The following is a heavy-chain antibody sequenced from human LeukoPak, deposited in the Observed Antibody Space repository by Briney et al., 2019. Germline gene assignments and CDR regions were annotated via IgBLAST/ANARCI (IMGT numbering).Heavy chain of an antibody. V-gene: IGHV3-21*01. CDR2: FSSSGSYI. CDR1: GFTFSSYS. Sequence: GGSLRLSCAVSGFTFSSYSMNWVRQAPGKGLEWVSFFSSSGSYIYYADSEKGRFTISRDIAKNSLFLQMNSLRVEDTAVYYCARDLNVVVPASNDYWGQGTLVTVSS. J-gene: IGHJ4*02. D-gene: IGHD2-2*01. CDR3: ARDLNVVVPASNDY.